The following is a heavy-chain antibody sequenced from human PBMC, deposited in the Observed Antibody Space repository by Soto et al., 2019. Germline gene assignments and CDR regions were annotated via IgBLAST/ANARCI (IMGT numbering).Heavy chain of an antibody. CDR1: GFTFSGYA. CDR3: AKGYCTNGVCYPDY. D-gene: IGHD2-8*01. CDR2: ISGSGGTI. V-gene: IGHV3-23*01. J-gene: IGHJ4*02. Sequence: EVQLLESGGGLVQPGGSLRLSCAASGFTFSGYAMSWVRQAPGKGLDWVSSISGSGGTIYYADSVKGRFTISRDNSENTLYLQMNSLRAEDTAVYYCAKGYCTNGVCYPDYWGQGTLVTVSS.